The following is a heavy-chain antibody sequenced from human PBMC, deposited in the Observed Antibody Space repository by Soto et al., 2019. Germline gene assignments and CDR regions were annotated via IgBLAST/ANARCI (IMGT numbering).Heavy chain of an antibody. CDR1: GFTFSSYS. J-gene: IGHJ4*02. CDR2: ISSSSSYI. V-gene: IGHV3-21*01. CDR3: ARIGDYGDYSGTRDY. Sequence: GGSLRLSCAASGFTFSSYSMNWVRQAPGKGLEWVSSISSSSSYIYYADSVKGRFTISRDNAKNSLYLQMNSLRAEDTAVYYCARIGDYGDYSGTRDYWGQGTLVTVSS. D-gene: IGHD4-17*01.